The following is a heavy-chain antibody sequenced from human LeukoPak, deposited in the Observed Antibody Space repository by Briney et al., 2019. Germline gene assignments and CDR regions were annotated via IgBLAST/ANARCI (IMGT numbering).Heavy chain of an antibody. J-gene: IGHJ4*02. V-gene: IGHV3-30*02. Sequence: GGSLRLSCAASGSTFSNNGMQWVRQAPGKGLERVAFITSDGSNKDYANSVKGRFSIFRDNSKNTLYLQMNSLGTEDTAVYYCAKEPQGDWGQGTLVTVSS. CDR2: ITSDGSNK. CDR1: GSTFSNNG. CDR3: AKEPQGD.